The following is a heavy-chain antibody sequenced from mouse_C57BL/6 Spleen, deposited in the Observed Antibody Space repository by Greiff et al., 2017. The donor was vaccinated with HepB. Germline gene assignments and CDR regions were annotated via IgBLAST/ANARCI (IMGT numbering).Heavy chain of an antibody. Sequence: VQLQQPGAELVMPGASVKLSCKASGYTFTSYWMHWVKQRPGQGLEWIGEIDPSDSYTNYNQKFKGKSTLTVDKSSSTAYMQLSSLTSEDSAVYYCARSGDGYYMAWFAYWGQGTLVTVSA. D-gene: IGHD2-3*01. CDR3: ARSGDGYYMAWFAY. J-gene: IGHJ3*01. CDR2: IDPSDSYT. CDR1: GYTFTSYW. V-gene: IGHV1-69*01.